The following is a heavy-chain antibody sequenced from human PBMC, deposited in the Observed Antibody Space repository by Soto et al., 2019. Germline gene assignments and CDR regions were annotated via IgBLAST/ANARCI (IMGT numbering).Heavy chain of an antibody. CDR1: GFTFSSYG. CDR3: ARRSSSSPGLYYYYYGMDV. V-gene: IGHV3-33*01. J-gene: IGHJ6*02. CDR2: IWYDGSNK. Sequence: GGSLRLSCAASGFTFSSYGMHWVRQAPGKGLEWVAVIWYDGSNKYYADSVKGQVTISADKSISTAYLQWSSLKASDTAMYYCARRSSSSPGLYYYYYGMDVWGQGTTVTVSS. D-gene: IGHD6-13*01.